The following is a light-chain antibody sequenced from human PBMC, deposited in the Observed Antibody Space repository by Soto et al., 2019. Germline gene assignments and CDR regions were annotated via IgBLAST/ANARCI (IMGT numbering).Light chain of an antibody. CDR2: DAS. V-gene: IGKV3-11*01. CDR3: HQRSNWPLT. Sequence: EIVLTQSPATLSLSPGERATLSCRASQSVSSYLAWYQQKPGQAPRLLIYDASNRATGIPARFSGSGSGTDFTLTISSLEPEGFAVYYCHQRSNWPLTFGKGTKVEIK. J-gene: IGKJ1*01. CDR1: QSVSSY.